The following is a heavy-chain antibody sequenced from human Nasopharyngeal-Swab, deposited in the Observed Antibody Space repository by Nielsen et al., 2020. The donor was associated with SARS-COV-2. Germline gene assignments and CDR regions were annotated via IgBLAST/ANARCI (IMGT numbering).Heavy chain of an antibody. CDR2: IWYDGSNK. J-gene: IGHJ4*02. Sequence: GESLKISCTASGFTFSGYGMHWVRQAPGKGLEWVAVIWYDGSNKYYADSVKGRFTISRDNSKNTLYLQMNSLRAEDTAVYYCARERYSSSWYFDYWGQGTLVTVSS. V-gene: IGHV3-33*01. CDR1: GFTFSGYG. D-gene: IGHD6-13*01. CDR3: ARERYSSSWYFDY.